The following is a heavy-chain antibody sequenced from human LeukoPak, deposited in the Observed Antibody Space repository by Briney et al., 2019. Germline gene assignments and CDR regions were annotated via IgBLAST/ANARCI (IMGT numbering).Heavy chain of an antibody. D-gene: IGHD2-15*01. V-gene: IGHV1-24*01. Sequence: ASVKVSCKVSGYTLTALSMHWVRQAPGKGLEWMGGFDPEDGETIYAQKFQSRGTTTEDTSTSTPYIELSTLRSEDTAVYYCATGGYCSGGSCYDYWGQGTLVTVSS. CDR2: FDPEDGET. CDR1: GYTLTALS. J-gene: IGHJ4*02. CDR3: ATGGYCSGGSCYDY.